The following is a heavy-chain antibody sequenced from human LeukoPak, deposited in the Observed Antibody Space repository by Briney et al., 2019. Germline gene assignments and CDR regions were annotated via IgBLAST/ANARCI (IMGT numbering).Heavy chain of an antibody. Sequence: GGSLRLSCAASGFTFSRYWMHWVRHAPGKGRMWVSLIQSDGSTTMYADSVKGRFTISRDNAKNTLFLQMNSLRAVDTAVYYCASALGGQGGHWGQGSLATVSS. V-gene: IGHV3-74*03. J-gene: IGHJ4*02. CDR1: GFTFSRYW. CDR2: IQSDGSTT. D-gene: IGHD1-26*01. CDR3: ASALGGQGGH.